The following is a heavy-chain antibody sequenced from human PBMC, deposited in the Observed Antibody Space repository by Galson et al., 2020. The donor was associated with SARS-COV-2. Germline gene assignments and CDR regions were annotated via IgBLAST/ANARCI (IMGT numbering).Heavy chain of an antibody. D-gene: IGHD5-18*01. CDR2: INSDGSST. Sequence: GGSLRLSCAASGFTFSSYWMHWVRQAPGKGLVWVSRINSDGSSTSYADSVKGRFTISRDNAKNTLYLQMNSLRAEDTAVYYCARARGYSYGGFDYWGQGTLVTVSS. J-gene: IGHJ4*02. V-gene: IGHV3-74*01. CDR1: GFTFSSYW. CDR3: ARARGYSYGGFDY.